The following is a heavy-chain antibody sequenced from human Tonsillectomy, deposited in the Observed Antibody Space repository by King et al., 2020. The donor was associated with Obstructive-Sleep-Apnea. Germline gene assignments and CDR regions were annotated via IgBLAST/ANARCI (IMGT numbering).Heavy chain of an antibody. Sequence: QLVQSGAEVKKPGASVKVSCKASGYTFTSSAISWVRQAPGQGLEWVGWISGYNGNTNYGQKFQGRVTMTRDTPTSTAYMELRSLRSDDTAVYYCASSVTMVRVDYWCQATLVTVSS. J-gene: IGHJ4*02. CDR2: ISGYNGNT. CDR3: ASSVTMVRVDY. V-gene: IGHV1-18*01. D-gene: IGHD3-10*01. CDR1: GYTFTSSA.